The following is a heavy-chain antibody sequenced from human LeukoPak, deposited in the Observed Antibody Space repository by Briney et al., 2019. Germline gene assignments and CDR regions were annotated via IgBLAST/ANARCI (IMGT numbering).Heavy chain of an antibody. J-gene: IGHJ4*02. CDR2: ISATGGST. CDR1: GFTFSTYA. Sequence: PGGSLRLSCVGTGFTFSTYAMTWVRQASGKGLEWVSLISATGGSTYYADSVKGRFTISRDNIRNTLYLQMNSLRAEDTAVYYCARGHSSSWMSEIDYWGQGTLVTVSS. V-gene: IGHV3-23*01. D-gene: IGHD6-13*01. CDR3: ARGHSSSWMSEIDY.